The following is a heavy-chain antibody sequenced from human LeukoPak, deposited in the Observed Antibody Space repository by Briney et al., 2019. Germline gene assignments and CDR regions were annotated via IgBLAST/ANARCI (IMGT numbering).Heavy chain of an antibody. V-gene: IGHV4-31*03. CDR1: GGSISSGGYY. Sequence: SETLSLTRTVSGGSISSGGYYWSWIRQHPGKGLEWIGYIYYSGSAYYNPSLKSRVTISVDTSKNQFSLKLSSVTAADTAVYYCARQPNIVVVDNWFDPWGQGTLVAVSS. D-gene: IGHD2-15*01. CDR2: IYYSGSA. CDR3: ARQPNIVVVDNWFDP. J-gene: IGHJ5*02.